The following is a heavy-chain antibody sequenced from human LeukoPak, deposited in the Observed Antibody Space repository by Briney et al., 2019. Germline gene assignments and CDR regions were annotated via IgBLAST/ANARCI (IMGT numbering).Heavy chain of an antibody. CDR2: IYPGDSDT. V-gene: IGHV5-51*01. D-gene: IGHD2-15*01. J-gene: IGHJ5*02. CDR1: GYSFTSYW. Sequence: GESLKISCQGSGYSFTSYWIGWVRQMPGKGLEWMGIIYPGDSDTRYSPSFQGQVTISADKSISTAYLQWSSLKASDTAMYYCARLHGYCSGGSCYSGWFDPWGQGTLVTVCS. CDR3: ARLHGYCSGGSCYSGWFDP.